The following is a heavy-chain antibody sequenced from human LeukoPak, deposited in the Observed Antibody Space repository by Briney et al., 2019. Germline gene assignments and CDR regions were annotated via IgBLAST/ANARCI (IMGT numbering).Heavy chain of an antibody. CDR2: ISAYNGNT. Sequence: GASVKVSCKASGYTFTSYGISWVRQAPGQGLEWMGWISAYNGNTNYAQKLQGRVTMTTDTSTSTAYMELRSLRSDDTAVYYRARRYSSSWMSEWSYYGMDVWGKGTTVTVSS. V-gene: IGHV1-18*04. CDR1: GYTFTSYG. D-gene: IGHD6-13*01. J-gene: IGHJ6*04. CDR3: ARRYSSSWMSEWSYYGMDV.